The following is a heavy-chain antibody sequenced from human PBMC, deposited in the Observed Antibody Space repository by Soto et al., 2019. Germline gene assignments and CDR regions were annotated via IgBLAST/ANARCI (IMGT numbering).Heavy chain of an antibody. CDR2: IYSGGST. Sequence: PGGSLRLSCAASGFTVSSNYMSWVRQAPGKGLEWVSVIYSGGSTYYADSVKGRFTISRDNSKHTLYLQMNSLRAEDTAVYYCARTDSSGSLYYYYGMDVWGQGTTVTVSS. V-gene: IGHV3-66*01. CDR1: GFTVSSNY. J-gene: IGHJ6*02. D-gene: IGHD6-19*01. CDR3: ARTDSSGSLYYYYGMDV.